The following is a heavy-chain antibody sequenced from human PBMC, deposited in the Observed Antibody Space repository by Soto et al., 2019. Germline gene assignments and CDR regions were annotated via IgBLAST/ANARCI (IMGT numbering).Heavy chain of an antibody. CDR1: GGSISSYY. CDR2: IYYSGST. Sequence: QVQLQESGPGLVKPSETLSLTCTVSGGSISSYYWSWIRQPPGKGLEWIGYIYYSGSTNYNPSLKSRVTISVDTSKNQFSLKLSSVTAADTAVYYCVRHGAGIEMATVVDYWGQGTLVTVSS. J-gene: IGHJ4*02. CDR3: VRHGAGIEMATVVDY. V-gene: IGHV4-59*08. D-gene: IGHD2-21*01.